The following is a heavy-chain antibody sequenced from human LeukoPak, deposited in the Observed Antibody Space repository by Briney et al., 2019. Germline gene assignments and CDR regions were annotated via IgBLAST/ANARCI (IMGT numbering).Heavy chain of an antibody. Sequence: GGSLRLSCAASRFTFSDYCMSWIRQAPGKGLEWVSYISSRGSTIYYADSVKGRFTISRDNAKNSLYLQMNSLRAEDTAVYYCARESDGDYVDYWGQGTLVTVSS. V-gene: IGHV3-11*04. CDR2: ISSRGSTI. J-gene: IGHJ4*02. D-gene: IGHD4-17*01. CDR1: RFTFSDYC. CDR3: ARESDGDYVDY.